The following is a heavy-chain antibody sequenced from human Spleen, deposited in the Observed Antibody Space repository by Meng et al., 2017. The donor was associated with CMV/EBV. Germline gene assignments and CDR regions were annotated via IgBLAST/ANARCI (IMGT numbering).Heavy chain of an antibody. D-gene: IGHD3-22*01. CDR2: ISGSGDST. CDR1: SYA. Sequence: SYAMIWVSQAPGKGLEWVSTISGSGDSTYYADAVTGRFTISRDNAKNTLYLLMHSLRVEDTAVYFCAKSHTPYYYDSSGYHAWFNPWGQGTLVTVSS. V-gene: IGHV3-23*01. CDR3: AKSHTPYYYDSSGYHAWFNP. J-gene: IGHJ5*02.